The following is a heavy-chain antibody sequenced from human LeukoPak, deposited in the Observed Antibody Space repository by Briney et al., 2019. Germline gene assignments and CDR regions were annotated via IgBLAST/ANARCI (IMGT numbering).Heavy chain of an antibody. D-gene: IGHD3-22*01. CDR2: ISGDGVTT. V-gene: IGHV3-43*02. CDR3: AKGVNTVSFTFDY. Sequence: GGSLRLSCAASGFTFHDYSMHWVRQTPGKGLEWVSVISGDGVTTHYADSVKGRFTISRDNSKDSLYLQMDSLRAEDTAAYFCAKGVNTVSFTFDYWGQGTLVTVSS. CDR1: GFTFHDYS. J-gene: IGHJ4*02.